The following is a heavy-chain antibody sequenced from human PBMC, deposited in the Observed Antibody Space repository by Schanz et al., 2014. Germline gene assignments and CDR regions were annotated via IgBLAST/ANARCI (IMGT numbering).Heavy chain of an antibody. CDR1: GYTFSSSG. D-gene: IGHD1-1*01. V-gene: IGHV1-18*01. J-gene: IGHJ3*02. CDR2: ISGYKGNT. CDR3: ARDGSSGLERRADDCDI. Sequence: QVSCKSSGYTFSSSGISWVRQAPGQGLEWMGWISGYKGNTNYAQKFQGRVTMTTDTSTNIAYMELRSLRSDDTDIYYCARDGSSGLERRADDCDICGQWRIVDVSS.